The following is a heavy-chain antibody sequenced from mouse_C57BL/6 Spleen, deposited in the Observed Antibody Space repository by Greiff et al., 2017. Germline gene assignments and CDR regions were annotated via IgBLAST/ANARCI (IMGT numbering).Heavy chain of an antibody. Sequence: VQLVESGAELVKPGASVKISCKASGYAFSSYWMNWVKQRPGKGLEWIGQIYPGDGDTNYNGKFKGKATLTADKSSSTAYMQLSSLTSEDSAVYFCARRGYGSPYFDYWGQGTTLTVSS. V-gene: IGHV1-80*01. D-gene: IGHD1-1*01. J-gene: IGHJ2*01. CDR1: GYAFSSYW. CDR2: IYPGDGDT. CDR3: ARRGYGSPYFDY.